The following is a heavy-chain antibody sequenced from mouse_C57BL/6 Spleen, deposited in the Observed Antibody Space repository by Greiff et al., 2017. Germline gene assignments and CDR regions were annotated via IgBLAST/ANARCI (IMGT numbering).Heavy chain of an antibody. J-gene: IGHJ2*01. CDR1: GYAFSSSW. D-gene: IGHD1-1*01. V-gene: IGHV1-82*01. CDR3: ARSYYGSSYFDS. Sequence: VQLVESGPELVKPGASVKISCKASGYAFSSSWMNWVKQRPGKGLEWIGRIYPGDGDTTYNGKFKGKATLTADKSSSTSYMQLSSLTSEDSAVYCCARSYYGSSYFDSWGQGTTLTVSS. CDR2: IYPGDGDT.